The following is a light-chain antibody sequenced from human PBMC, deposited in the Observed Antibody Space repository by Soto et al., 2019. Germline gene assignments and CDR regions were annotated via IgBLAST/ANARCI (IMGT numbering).Light chain of an antibody. CDR1: RSDVGGYNY. J-gene: IGLJ1*01. Sequence: QSVLTQPASVSGSPGQSITISCTGTRSDVGGYNYVSWYQHHPGKAPKLIIYDVTSRPSGVSIRFSGSKSDNTASLTISGLQPEDEADYHCSSYTTSNTRQIVFGTGTKVTVL. CDR2: DVT. CDR3: SSYTTSNTRQIV. V-gene: IGLV2-14*03.